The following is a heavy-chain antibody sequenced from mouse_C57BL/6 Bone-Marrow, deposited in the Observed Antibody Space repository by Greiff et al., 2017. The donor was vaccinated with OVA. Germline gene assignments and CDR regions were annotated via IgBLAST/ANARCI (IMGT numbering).Heavy chain of an antibody. V-gene: IGHV5-6*02. CDR3: ARRTPPYYGSSSFAY. Sequence: DVKLQESGGDLVKPGGSLKLSCAASGFTFSSYGMSWVRQTPDKRLAWVATISSGGSYTYSPDSVKGRFTVSRDNAKNTLYLQMSSLKSEDTAMYYCARRTPPYYGSSSFAYWGQGTLVTVSA. D-gene: IGHD1-1*01. CDR1: GFTFSSYG. J-gene: IGHJ3*01. CDR2: ISSGGSYT.